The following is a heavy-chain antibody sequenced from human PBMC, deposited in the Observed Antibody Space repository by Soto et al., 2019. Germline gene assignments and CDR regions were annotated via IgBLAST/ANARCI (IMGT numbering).Heavy chain of an antibody. CDR3: ATAISDFWSGYQYYFDY. Sequence: ASVKVSCKVSGYTLTELSMHWVRQAPGKGLEWIGGFDPEDGETIYAQKFQGRVTMTEDTSTDTAYMELSSLRSEDTAVYYCATAISDFWSGYQYYFDYWGQGTLVTVSS. D-gene: IGHD3-3*01. CDR1: GYTLTELS. J-gene: IGHJ4*02. V-gene: IGHV1-24*01. CDR2: FDPEDGET.